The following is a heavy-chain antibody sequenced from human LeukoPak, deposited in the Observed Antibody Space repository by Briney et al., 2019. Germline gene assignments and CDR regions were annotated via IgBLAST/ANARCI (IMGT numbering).Heavy chain of an antibody. CDR2: INPNSGGA. Sequence: ASVRVSCKASGYIFTGYFMNRVRQAPGQGLEWMGWINPNSGGANYAQKFQGRVAMTRDTSISTAYMELSSLTSDDTAVYYCARGSSERDWFDLWGQGTLVTVSS. CDR1: GYIFTGYF. CDR3: ARGSSERDWFDL. V-gene: IGHV1-2*02. D-gene: IGHD1-1*01. J-gene: IGHJ5*02.